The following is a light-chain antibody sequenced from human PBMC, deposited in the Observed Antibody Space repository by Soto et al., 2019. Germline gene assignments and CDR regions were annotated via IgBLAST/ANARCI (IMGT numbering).Light chain of an antibody. V-gene: IGKV1-9*01. Sequence: DIQLTQSPSFLSASVGDRVTITCRASQGISSYLAWYQQKPGKAPKLLIYAASTLQSGVPSRFGGSGSGTEFTLTISSLQPEDFATYYCQQLNSPWTFGQGTKVEIK. CDR3: QQLNSPWT. CDR1: QGISSY. J-gene: IGKJ1*01. CDR2: AAS.